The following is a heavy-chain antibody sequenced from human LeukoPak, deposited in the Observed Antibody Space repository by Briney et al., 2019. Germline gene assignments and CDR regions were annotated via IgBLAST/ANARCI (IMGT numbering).Heavy chain of an antibody. Sequence: GGSLRLSCAASGFTFSSYAMHWVRQAPGKGLEWVAVISYDGSNKYYADSVKGRFTISRDNSKNTLYLQMNSLRAEDTAVYYCASERFGELLFIFDYWGQGTLVTVSS. CDR1: GFTFSSYA. CDR3: ASERFGELLFIFDY. D-gene: IGHD3-10*01. V-gene: IGHV3-30-3*01. CDR2: ISYDGSNK. J-gene: IGHJ4*02.